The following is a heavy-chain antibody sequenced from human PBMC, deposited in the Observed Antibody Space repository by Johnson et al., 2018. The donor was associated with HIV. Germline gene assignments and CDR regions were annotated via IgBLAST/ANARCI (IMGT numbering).Heavy chain of an antibody. CDR1: GFTFSSYA. Sequence: QVQLVESGGGVVQPGRSLRLSCAASGFTFSSYAMHWVRQAPGKGLEWVAVISYDGSNKYYADSVKGRFTISRDLSKNPLFRQRNSLRADDTAVYYCAKVAVATAAGGVGLNIWGPGTMVTVSS. CDR2: ISYDGSNK. CDR3: AKVAVATAAGGVGLNI. V-gene: IGHV3-30-3*01. J-gene: IGHJ3*02. D-gene: IGHD6-13*01.